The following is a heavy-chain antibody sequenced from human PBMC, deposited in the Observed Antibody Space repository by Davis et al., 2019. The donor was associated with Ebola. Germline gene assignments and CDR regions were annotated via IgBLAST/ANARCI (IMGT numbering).Heavy chain of an antibody. J-gene: IGHJ6*02. V-gene: IGHV3-21*01. CDR1: GFTFSSYS. Sequence: PGGSLRLSCAASGFTFSSYSMNWVRQAPGKGLEWVSSISSSSSYIYYADSLKGRFTISRENAKNSLYLQMNSLRAEDTAVYYCARDTGLGGFGELFYYYYGMDVWGQGTTVTVSS. D-gene: IGHD3-10*01. CDR2: ISSSSSYI. CDR3: ARDTGLGGFGELFYYYYGMDV.